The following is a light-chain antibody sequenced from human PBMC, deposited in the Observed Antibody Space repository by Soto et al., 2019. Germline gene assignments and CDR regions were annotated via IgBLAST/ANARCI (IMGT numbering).Light chain of an antibody. CDR3: QQANSFPLT. CDR1: QAISNW. V-gene: IGKV1D-12*01. Sequence: IQMTQSPDSVSASVGDTITITCRASQAISNWIAWYQQKPGQAPKILIYAASTLQGGVPLRFSGSGSGTDFTLTISSLQPEDFATHFCQQANSFPLTFGGGTRVEVK. CDR2: AAS. J-gene: IGKJ4*01.